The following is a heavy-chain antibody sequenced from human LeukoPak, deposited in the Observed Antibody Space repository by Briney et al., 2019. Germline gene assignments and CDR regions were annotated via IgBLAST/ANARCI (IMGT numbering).Heavy chain of an antibody. CDR1: GFTFSSYW. Sequence: GGSLRLSCAASGFTFSSYWMHWVRQAPGKGLVWVSRINSDGSSTSYADSVKGRFTISRDNAKNTLYLQMNSLRAEDTAVYYCARSQGYCSSTSCSDDAFEIWGQGTMVTVSS. V-gene: IGHV3-74*01. CDR3: ARSQGYCSSTSCSDDAFEI. CDR2: INSDGSST. J-gene: IGHJ3*02. D-gene: IGHD2-2*01.